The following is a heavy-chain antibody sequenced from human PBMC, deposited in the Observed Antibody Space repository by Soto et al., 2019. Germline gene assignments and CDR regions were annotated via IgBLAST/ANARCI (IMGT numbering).Heavy chain of an antibody. V-gene: IGHV4-39*01. Sequence: PSETLSLTCTVSGGSISSGGYYWSWIRQHPGKGLEWIGCIYYSGSTYYNPSLKSRVTISVDTSKNQFSLKLSSVTAADTAVYYCARTASDSSSWYFLDYWGQGTLVTVSS. CDR3: ARTASDSSSWYFLDY. CDR1: GGSISSGGYY. CDR2: IYYSGST. J-gene: IGHJ4*02. D-gene: IGHD6-13*01.